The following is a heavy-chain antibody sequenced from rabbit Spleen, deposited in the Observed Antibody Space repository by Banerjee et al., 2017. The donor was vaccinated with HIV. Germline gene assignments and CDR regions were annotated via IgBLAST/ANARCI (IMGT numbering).Heavy chain of an antibody. CDR1: GFSFNDNYY. CDR3: ARRNRDNAYTLDL. J-gene: IGHJ3*01. V-gene: IGHV1S45*01. CDR2: VDGGNSANT. D-gene: IGHD6-1*01. Sequence: QEQLEESGGDLVKPEGSLTLTCTASGFSFNDNYYMCWVRQAPGKGLEWIACVDGGNSANTYYATWARGRFTISKTSSTTVTLQMTSLTAADTATYFCARRNRDNAYTLDLWGQGTLVTVS.